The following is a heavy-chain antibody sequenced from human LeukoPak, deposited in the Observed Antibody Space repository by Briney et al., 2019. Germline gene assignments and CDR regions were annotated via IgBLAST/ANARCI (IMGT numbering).Heavy chain of an antibody. J-gene: IGHJ4*02. D-gene: IGHD3-10*01. CDR3: ARGYYGSGKFDY. V-gene: IGHV3-33*01. CDR1: GFSFNTYG. Sequence: GKSLRLSCGASGFSFNTYGIRWVRQALGKGLEWVAVTWYDGSIEYYADSVKGRFTISTENSKNTVYLQMNSLRAEDTAVYYCARGYYGSGKFDYWGQGTLVTVSS. CDR2: TWYDGSIE.